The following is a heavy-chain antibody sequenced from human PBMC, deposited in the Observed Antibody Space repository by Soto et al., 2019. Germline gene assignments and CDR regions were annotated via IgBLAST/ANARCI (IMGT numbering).Heavy chain of an antibody. CDR2: IYYSGST. CDR1: GGSISSGDYY. Sequence: SETLSLTCTVSGGSISSGDYYWSWIRQPPGKGLEWIGYIYYSGSTYYNPSLKSRVTISVDTSKNQFSLKLSSVTAADTAVYYCARERRRTERTNYGMDVWGQGTTVTVSS. V-gene: IGHV4-30-4*01. CDR3: ARERRRTERTNYGMDV. J-gene: IGHJ6*02.